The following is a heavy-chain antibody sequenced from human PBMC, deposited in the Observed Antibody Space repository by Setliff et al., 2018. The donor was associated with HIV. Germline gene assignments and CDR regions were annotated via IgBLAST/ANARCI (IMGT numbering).Heavy chain of an antibody. J-gene: IGHJ3*02. V-gene: IGHV1-69*10. CDR2: IIPILGIA. D-gene: IGHD5-12*01. CDR3: AAKAHSGYDDAFDI. CDR1: GGTFSSYA. Sequence: ASVKVSCKASGGTFSSYAISWVRQAPGQGLEWMGGIIPILGIANYAQKFQGRVTITADKSTSTAYMELSSLRSEDTAVYYCAAKAHSGYDDAFDIWGQGTMVTVSS.